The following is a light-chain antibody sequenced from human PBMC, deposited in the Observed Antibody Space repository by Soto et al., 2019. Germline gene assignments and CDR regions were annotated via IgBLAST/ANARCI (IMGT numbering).Light chain of an antibody. CDR3: QQYGSSPLT. CDR2: GAS. J-gene: IGKJ4*01. Sequence: EIVLTQSPDTRSLSPGERATLSCRASQSVSASYLAWYQHKSGQAPRLLMYGASRRATGIPDRFSGSGSGTDFTLTMSRLEPEDFVVYFCQQYGSSPLTFGGGPKVDI. CDR1: QSVSASY. V-gene: IGKV3-20*01.